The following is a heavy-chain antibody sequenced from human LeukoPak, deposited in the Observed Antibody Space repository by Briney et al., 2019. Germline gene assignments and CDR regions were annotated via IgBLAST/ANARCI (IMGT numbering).Heavy chain of an antibody. J-gene: IGHJ5*02. CDR3: ARDKVGATNWLDP. CDR1: GGSISSGEYY. V-gene: IGHV4-30-4*01. CDR2: IYYSVST. D-gene: IGHD1-26*01. Sequence: SETLSLTCAVSGGSISSGEYYWSGIRQPPGKGLEWIGYIYYSVSTYYNPSLKSRLTISVDTSNSQFSLRLTSVTAADTAVYYCARDKVGATNWLDPWGQGTLVTVSS.